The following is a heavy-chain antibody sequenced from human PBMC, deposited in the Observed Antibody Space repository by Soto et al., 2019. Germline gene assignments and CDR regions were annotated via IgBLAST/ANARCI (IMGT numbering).Heavy chain of an antibody. CDR2: VSYTGNT. CDR3: ARGTLV. V-gene: IGHV4-31*03. D-gene: IGHD2-2*01. CDR1: GGSIGSGGYW. Sequence: QVQLQESGPGLMQPSQTLSLTCTVSGGSIGSGGYWWGWIRQHPGRGLEWIGFVSYTGNTQYNPTLKSRANISVDTPTKQFSLKPSSLTAADTAVYYCARGTLVWGQGTPVTVSS. J-gene: IGHJ4*02.